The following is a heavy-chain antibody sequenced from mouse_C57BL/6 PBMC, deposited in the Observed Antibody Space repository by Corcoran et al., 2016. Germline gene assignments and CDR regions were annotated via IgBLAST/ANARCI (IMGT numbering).Heavy chain of an antibody. CDR1: GYTFTTYG. CDR3: ARQELGRSWFAY. D-gene: IGHD4-1*01. V-gene: IGHV9-3*01. Sequence: QIQLVQSGPELKKPGETVKISCKASGYTFTTYGMSWVKQAPGKGLKWMGWINTYSGVPTDADDFKGRFAFSLETSASTAYLQINNLKNEDTATYFCARQELGRSWFAYWGQGTLVTVSA. J-gene: IGHJ3*01. CDR2: INTYSGVP.